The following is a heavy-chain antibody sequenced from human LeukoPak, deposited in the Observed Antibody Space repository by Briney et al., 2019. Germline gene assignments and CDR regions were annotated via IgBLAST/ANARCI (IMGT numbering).Heavy chain of an antibody. D-gene: IGHD3-22*01. V-gene: IGHV5-51*01. J-gene: IGHJ4*02. CDR1: GYSFTSYW. CDR3: ARHSNYYDSSGYCDY. CDR2: IYPGDSDT. Sequence: GESLKISCKGSGYSFTSYWIGWVRQMPGKGLEWMGIIYPGDSDTRYSPSFQGQVTISADKSISTAYLQWSSPKASDTAMYYCARHSNYYDSSGYCDYWGQGTLVTVSS.